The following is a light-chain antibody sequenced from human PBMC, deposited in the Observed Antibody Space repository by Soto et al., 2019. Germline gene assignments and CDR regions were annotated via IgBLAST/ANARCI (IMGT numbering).Light chain of an antibody. CDR1: QSISAY. V-gene: IGKV1-39*01. CDR2: AAS. Sequence: DIQMTQPPSSLSASVGDRVTITCRASQSISAYLNWYQQKPGRAPQLLIYAASSLQSGVPSRFTGSGYGTDFTLTNSSLQPEDFETYYCQQSYSNPPLTFGQGKRLEIK. CDR3: QQSYSNPPLT. J-gene: IGKJ5*01.